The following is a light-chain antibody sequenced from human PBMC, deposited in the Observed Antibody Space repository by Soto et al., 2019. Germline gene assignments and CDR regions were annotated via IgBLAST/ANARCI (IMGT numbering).Light chain of an antibody. CDR1: QSFNSNY. J-gene: IGKJ1*01. CDR3: HQYGSSPTT. Sequence: EIVLTQSPGTLSLSPGERATLSCRASQSFNSNYLAWYQQKPGQAPRLLIYGASSRATGIPDRFSGSGSGTDFTLTINRLEPEDCAVYYCHQYGSSPTTFGQGTKVEIK. V-gene: IGKV3-20*01. CDR2: GAS.